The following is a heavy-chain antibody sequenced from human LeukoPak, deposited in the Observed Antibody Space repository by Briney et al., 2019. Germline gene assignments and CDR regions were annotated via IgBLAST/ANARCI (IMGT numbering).Heavy chain of an antibody. CDR3: TRRTGGNLYDLDN. Sequence: GGSLRLSCVASGFTLSNYVMSWVRQAPGKGLEWVSGVSGGGFDTYYTDSVKGRFTISRDNSKNMVYLQMNSLRAEDTAVYYCTRRTGGNLYDLDNWGQGTLVTVSS. J-gene: IGHJ4*02. D-gene: IGHD2-8*02. CDR2: VSGGGFDT. V-gene: IGHV3-23*01. CDR1: GFTLSNYV.